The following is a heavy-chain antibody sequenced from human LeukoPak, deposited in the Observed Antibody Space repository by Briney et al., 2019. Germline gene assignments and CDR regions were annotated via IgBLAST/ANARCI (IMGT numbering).Heavy chain of an antibody. D-gene: IGHD2-15*01. V-gene: IGHV3-23*01. J-gene: IGHJ4*02. Sequence: PGGSLRLSCAASGFTFSSYAMSWVRQAPGKGLEWVSAISGSGGSTYYADSVKGRFTISRDNSKNTLYPQMNSLRAEDTAVYYCAKGSCSGGSCYSLSLIYWGQGTLVTVSS. CDR2: ISGSGGST. CDR3: AKGSCSGGSCYSLSLIY. CDR1: GFTFSSYA.